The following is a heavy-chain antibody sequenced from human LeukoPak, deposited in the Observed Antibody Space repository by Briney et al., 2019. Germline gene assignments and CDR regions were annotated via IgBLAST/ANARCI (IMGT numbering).Heavy chain of an antibody. CDR1: GHSFSDYS. V-gene: IGHV1-2*06. J-gene: IGHJ4*02. Sequence: ASVKVSCKASGHSFSDYSIHWVRQAPGQGLEWMGRITSNSGGTSYAHNSQGRVAMTRDTSISTAYMEVSGLTSDDTAVYYCARGGSGSGYLYYFDSWGQGTLVSVSS. CDR2: ITSNSGGT. D-gene: IGHD3-10*01. CDR3: ARGGSGSGYLYYFDS.